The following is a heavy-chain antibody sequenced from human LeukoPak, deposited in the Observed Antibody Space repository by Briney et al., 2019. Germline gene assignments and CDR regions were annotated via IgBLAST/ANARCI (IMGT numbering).Heavy chain of an antibody. D-gene: IGHD6-13*01. V-gene: IGHV3-7*01. CDR1: GFTFITSW. CDR2: IKPDGSEK. Sequence: GESLRLSCAASGFTFITSWMSWLRQAPGKGLEWVAHIKPDGSEKYYVDSVKGRFTISRDNAKNTLYLQMNSLRAEDTAVYYCAKDPVLGIAAAHPFDYWGQGTLVTVSS. J-gene: IGHJ4*02. CDR3: AKDPVLGIAAAHPFDY.